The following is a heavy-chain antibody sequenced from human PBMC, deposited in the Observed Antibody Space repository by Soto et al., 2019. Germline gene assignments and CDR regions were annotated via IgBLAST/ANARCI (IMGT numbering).Heavy chain of an antibody. V-gene: IGHV3-7*01. J-gene: IGHJ5*02. CDR1: GFTFSSYW. CDR2: IKPDGSDK. CDR3: ARAPYPQRYYDFWSGYSYNWFDP. Sequence: PGGSLRLSCAASGFTFSSYWMSWVRQAPGKGLEWVANIKPDGSDKYYVDSVKGRFTISRDNAQNSVYLQMHSLRAEDTAVYYCARAPYPQRYYDFWSGYSYNWFDPWGQGTLVTVSS. D-gene: IGHD3-3*01.